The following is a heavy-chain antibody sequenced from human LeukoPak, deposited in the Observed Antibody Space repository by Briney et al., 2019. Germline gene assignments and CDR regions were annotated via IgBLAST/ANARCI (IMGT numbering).Heavy chain of an antibody. V-gene: IGHV3-21*01. CDR2: ISSSSSYI. CDR3: ARGIVATIGGDY. Sequence: RGSLRLSCAASGFTFSSYSMNWVRQAPGKGLEWVSSISSSSSYIYYADSVKGRFTISRDNAKNSLYLQMNSLRAEDTAVYYCARGIVATIGGDYWGQGTLVTVSS. D-gene: IGHD5-12*01. CDR1: GFTFSSYS. J-gene: IGHJ4*02.